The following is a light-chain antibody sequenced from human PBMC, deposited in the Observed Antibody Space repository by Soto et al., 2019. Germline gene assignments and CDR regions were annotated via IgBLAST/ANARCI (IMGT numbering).Light chain of an antibody. V-gene: IGKV3-15*01. CDR2: GAS. Sequence: EIVMTQSPATLSVSPGERATLSCRASQSVSSNLAWYQQKPGQAPRLLIYGASTRATGIPARLSGSGSGTEFTLNISSLQSEDFAVYYCQQYNNGPPSTFGQGTKLEIK. CDR1: QSVSSN. CDR3: QQYNNGPPST. J-gene: IGKJ2*01.